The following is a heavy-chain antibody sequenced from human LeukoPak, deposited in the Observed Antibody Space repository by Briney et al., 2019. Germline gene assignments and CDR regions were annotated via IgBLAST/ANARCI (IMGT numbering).Heavy chain of an antibody. CDR3: ARETNWGPDY. J-gene: IGHJ4*02. Sequence: PGGSLRLSCAASGFTFSSYWMHWVRQAPGKGLVWVSRINSDGSSTSYADSVKGRFTIFRGNAKNTLYLEMNSLRAEDTAVYYCARETNWGPDYWGQGTLVTVSS. CDR1: GFTFSSYW. V-gene: IGHV3-74*01. CDR2: INSDGSST. D-gene: IGHD7-27*01.